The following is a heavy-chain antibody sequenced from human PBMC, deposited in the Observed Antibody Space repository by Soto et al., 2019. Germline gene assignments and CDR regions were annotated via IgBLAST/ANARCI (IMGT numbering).Heavy chain of an antibody. J-gene: IGHJ4*02. V-gene: IGHV1-18*01. D-gene: IGHD1-26*01. Sequence: GPEVKKPGASAKVSCKASGYIFSNFGISWMRQVPGQGLEWMGWISAYNGNTTYAQKFQGRVTLTTDTSTNTAYMELRSLRSDDTAVYYCARASGGGVGTTSYWGQGTLVTVSS. CDR1: GYIFSNFG. CDR2: ISAYNGNT. CDR3: ARASGGGVGTTSY.